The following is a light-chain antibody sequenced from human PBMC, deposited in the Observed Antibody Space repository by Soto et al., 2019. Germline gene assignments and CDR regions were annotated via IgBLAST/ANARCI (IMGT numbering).Light chain of an antibody. Sequence: QSVLTQPASVSGSPGQSITISCTGTSSDVGTYNYVSWYQQYPAKAPKLMIYDVSNRPSGFFNRFSGSKSGNTASLTISGLQAEDEADYYCYSYTTSGTYGFGTGTKVTVL. V-gene: IGLV2-14*01. CDR3: YSYTTSGTYG. CDR1: SSDVGTYNY. CDR2: DVS. J-gene: IGLJ1*01.